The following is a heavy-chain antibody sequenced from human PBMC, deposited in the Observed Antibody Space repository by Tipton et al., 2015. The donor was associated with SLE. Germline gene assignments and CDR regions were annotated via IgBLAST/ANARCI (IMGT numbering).Heavy chain of an antibody. D-gene: IGHD2-2*01. CDR1: GGSISSNY. CDR2: ISDRGGT. CDR3: TTVRSGCSRNSCYFED. V-gene: IGHV4-59*08. J-gene: IGHJ4*02. Sequence: TLSLTCSVSGGSISSNYWIWIRQPPGKGLEWIGYISDRGGTNYNPSLKSRLTISVDPAKNQFSLKLASVTAADTAVYYCTTVRSGCSRNSCYFEDWGQGTLVAVSS.